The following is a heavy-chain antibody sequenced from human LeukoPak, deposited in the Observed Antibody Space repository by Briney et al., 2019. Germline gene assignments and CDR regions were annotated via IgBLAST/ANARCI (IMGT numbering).Heavy chain of an antibody. CDR2: IIPIFGTA. J-gene: IGHJ4*02. Sequence: SVKVSCKASGGTFSSYAISWVRQAPGQGLEWMGGIIPIFGTANYAQKFQGRVTITADESTSTAYMKLSSLRSEDTAVYYCARALYYYDSSGSALYYFDYWGQGTLVTVSS. V-gene: IGHV1-69*13. CDR3: ARALYYYDSSGSALYYFDY. D-gene: IGHD3-22*01. CDR1: GGTFSSYA.